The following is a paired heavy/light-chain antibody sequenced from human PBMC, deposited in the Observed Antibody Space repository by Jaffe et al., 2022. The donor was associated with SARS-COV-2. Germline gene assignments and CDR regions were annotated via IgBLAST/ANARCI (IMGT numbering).Light chain of an antibody. CDR3: QQYHDWLYT. V-gene: IGKV3-15*01. Sequence: EIVMTQSPATLSVSPGERVTLSCRASQSVGYDLSWYQQKPGQAPRLLIYAASTRATGVPARFSGSGSGTEFILTISSLQSEDFALYHCQQYHDWLYTFGQGTKLEIK. CDR2: AAS. CDR1: QSVGYD. J-gene: IGKJ2*01.
Heavy chain of an antibody. J-gene: IGHJ4*02. CDR3: AGRFFNNYWYDLEIDF. Sequence: EVQLVETGGGLIKPGGSLRLSCAASGFSVNNNYMSWVRQAPGKGLEWVSLIYRDGTTFYRDSVRGRFTISRDSSRNTLFLQMSSLRAEDTALYYCAGRFFNNYWYDLEIDFWGQGTLVTVSS. V-gene: IGHV3-53*02. CDR2: IYRDGTT. D-gene: IGHD1-1*01. CDR1: GFSVNNNY.